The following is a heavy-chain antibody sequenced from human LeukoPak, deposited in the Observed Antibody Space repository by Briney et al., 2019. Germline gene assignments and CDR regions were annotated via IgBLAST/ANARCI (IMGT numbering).Heavy chain of an antibody. D-gene: IGHD3-9*01. CDR1: TFTFSSYA. CDR2: ISAGADST. V-gene: IGHV3-23*01. J-gene: IGHJ3*02. Sequence: GGSLRLSCAASTFTFSSYAMSWVRQAPGKGLEWVSAISAGADSTYYADSVKGRFTISRDNSKNTLYLQMNSLRAEDTAVYYCAKDHPGYDILTGYYSDAFDIWGQGTMVTVSS. CDR3: AKDHPGYDILTGYYSDAFDI.